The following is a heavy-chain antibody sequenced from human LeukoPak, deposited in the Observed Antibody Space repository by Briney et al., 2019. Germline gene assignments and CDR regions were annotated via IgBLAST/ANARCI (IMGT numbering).Heavy chain of an antibody. J-gene: IGHJ4*02. Sequence: ASVKVSCKASGYTFTGYYMHWVRQAHGQGLEWTGRINPNSGGTNYAQKFQGRVTMTRDTSISTAYMELSRLRSDDTAVYYCARVDTAMVKPFDYWGQGTLVTVSS. D-gene: IGHD5-18*01. CDR3: ARVDTAMVKPFDY. CDR1: GYTFTGYY. V-gene: IGHV1-2*06. CDR2: INPNSGGT.